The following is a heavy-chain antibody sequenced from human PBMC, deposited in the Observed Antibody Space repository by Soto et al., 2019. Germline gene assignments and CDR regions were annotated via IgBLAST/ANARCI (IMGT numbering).Heavy chain of an antibody. CDR2: ISGNGVIV. D-gene: IGHD1-26*01. CDR3: AKIHSESYTDY. Sequence: EVQLVESGGDLVQPGGSLRLSCAGSGFTFSSYAMSWFRQAPGKALEWVSSISGNGVIVYYGDSVKGRFTNSKDNSRGTLYLQMNSMRADDTAVYYCAKIHSESYTDYWGQGTLVTVSS. V-gene: IGHV3-23*04. CDR1: GFTFSSYA. J-gene: IGHJ4*02.